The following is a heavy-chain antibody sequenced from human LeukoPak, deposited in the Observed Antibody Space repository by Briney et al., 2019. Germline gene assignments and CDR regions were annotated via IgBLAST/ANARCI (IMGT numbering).Heavy chain of an antibody. Sequence: PGGSLRRSCAASGFTFSSYEMNWVRQAPGKGLEGVSYISSSGSTIYYADSVKVRLTVSRYNAKTSLYLQMNSLRAEDTAVYYCAELGIAMIGGVWGKGNTVTISS. CDR2: ISSSGSTI. CDR3: AELGIAMIGGV. CDR1: GFTFSSYE. D-gene: IGHD3-10*02. V-gene: IGHV3-48*03. J-gene: IGHJ6*04.